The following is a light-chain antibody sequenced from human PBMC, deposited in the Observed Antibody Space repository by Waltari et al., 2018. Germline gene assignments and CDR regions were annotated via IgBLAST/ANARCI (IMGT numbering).Light chain of an antibody. CDR2: GAS. Sequence: DIQMTQFPTSLSASVEDRVTITCRASQTITNYLNWYQQKSGKAPRLLIYGASNLQGGVPSRFRGSGSGTDFTPTISNLQPEDFATYYCQQTYITPRTFGQGTKVEIK. J-gene: IGKJ1*01. CDR3: QQTYITPRT. CDR1: QTITNY. V-gene: IGKV1-39*01.